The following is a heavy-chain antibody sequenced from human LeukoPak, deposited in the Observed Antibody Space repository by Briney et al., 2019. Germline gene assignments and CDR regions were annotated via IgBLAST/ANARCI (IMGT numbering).Heavy chain of an antibody. Sequence: GGSLRLSCAASGFTFSSYAMSWVRQAPGKGLEWVSAISGSGGSTHYADSVKGRFTISRDNSKNTLYLQMNSLRAEDTAVYYCAMEWRGDSSSWYYFDYWGQGTLVTVSS. J-gene: IGHJ4*02. V-gene: IGHV3-23*01. CDR2: ISGSGGST. CDR1: GFTFSSYA. CDR3: AMEWRGDSSSWYYFDY. D-gene: IGHD6-13*01.